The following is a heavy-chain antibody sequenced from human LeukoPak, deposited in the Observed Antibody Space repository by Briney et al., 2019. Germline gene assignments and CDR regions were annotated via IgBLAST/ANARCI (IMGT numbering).Heavy chain of an antibody. Sequence: ASVKVSCKASGGTFSSYAISWVRQAPGQGLEWMGLINPGGDNTNYAQNFQGRVTMTRDTSASTVYMELSSLRSEDTAIYYCARIRGGYNDAYDIWGQGTVVTVPS. CDR3: ARIRGGYNDAYDI. D-gene: IGHD5-24*01. CDR2: INPGGDNT. J-gene: IGHJ3*02. V-gene: IGHV1-46*01. CDR1: GGTFSSYA.